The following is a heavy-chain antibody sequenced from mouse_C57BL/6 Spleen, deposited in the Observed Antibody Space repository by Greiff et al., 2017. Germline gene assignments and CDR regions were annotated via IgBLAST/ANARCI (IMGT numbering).Heavy chain of an antibody. CDR1: GYTFTSYW. CDR2: IYPSDSET. Sequence: QVQLQQPGPELVRPGSSVKLSCKASGYTFTSYWMDWVKPRPGQGLEWIGNIYPSDSETHYNQKFKDKATLTVDKSSSTAYMQLSSLTSEDSAVYYCARRGKNAWFAYWGQGTLVTVSA. J-gene: IGHJ3*01. V-gene: IGHV1-61*01. CDR3: ARRGKNAWFAY. D-gene: IGHD2-1*01.